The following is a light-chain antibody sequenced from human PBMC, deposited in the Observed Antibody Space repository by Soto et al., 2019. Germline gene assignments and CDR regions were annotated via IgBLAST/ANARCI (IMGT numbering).Light chain of an antibody. J-gene: IGKJ4*01. CDR2: KAS. Sequence: DIQMTQSPSTLSASVGDRVTFTCRASPNIGSALAWYQQKPGKAPNLLIYKASSLESGVPSRFSGSESGAEFTLTISSLQPDDFASYYCLQYENYPFTFGGGTEVEIK. CDR1: PNIGSA. CDR3: LQYENYPFT. V-gene: IGKV1-5*03.